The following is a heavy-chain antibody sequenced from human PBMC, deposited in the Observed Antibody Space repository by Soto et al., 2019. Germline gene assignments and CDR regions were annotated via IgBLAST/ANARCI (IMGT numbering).Heavy chain of an antibody. Sequence: GGSLRLSCAASGFTFSSYAMSWVRQAPGKGLEWVSAISGSGGSTYYADSVKGRFTISRDNSKNTLYLQMNSLRAGDTAVYYCAKDLVYARVYYYYGMDVWGQGTTVTVSS. CDR1: GFTFSSYA. V-gene: IGHV3-23*01. CDR3: AKDLVYARVYYYYGMDV. J-gene: IGHJ6*02. D-gene: IGHD2-8*01. CDR2: ISGSGGST.